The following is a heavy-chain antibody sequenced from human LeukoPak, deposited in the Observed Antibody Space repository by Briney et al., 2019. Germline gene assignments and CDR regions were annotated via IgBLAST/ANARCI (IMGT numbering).Heavy chain of an antibody. CDR3: AKDSDYYHSSGYYYAYFQH. J-gene: IGHJ1*01. V-gene: IGHV3-48*02. CDR1: GFTFSTYS. D-gene: IGHD3-22*01. Sequence: GGSLRLSCAVSGFTFSTYSMNWVRQAPGKGLEWVSYISSSSSTIYYADSVKGGFTISRDNAKNSLYLQMNSLRDEDTAVYYCAKDSDYYHSSGYYYAYFQHWGQGTLVTVSS. CDR2: ISSSSSTI.